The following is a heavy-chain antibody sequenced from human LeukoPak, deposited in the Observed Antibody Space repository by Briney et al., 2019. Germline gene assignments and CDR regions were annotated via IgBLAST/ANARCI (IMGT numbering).Heavy chain of an antibody. CDR3: ARAGRIAAADNAEYFQH. CDR1: GVPISSYY. Sequence: SETLSLTCTVSGVPISSYYWRWIRPPPGKGLEWIGYIYYSGSTNYNPSLKSRVTISVDTSKNQFSLKLSSVTAADTAVYYCARAGRIAAADNAEYFQHWGQGTLVTVSS. CDR2: IYYSGST. V-gene: IGHV4-59*08. J-gene: IGHJ1*01. D-gene: IGHD6-13*01.